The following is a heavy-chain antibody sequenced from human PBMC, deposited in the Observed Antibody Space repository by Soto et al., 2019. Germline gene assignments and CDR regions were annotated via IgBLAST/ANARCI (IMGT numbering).Heavy chain of an antibody. Sequence: SETLSLTCTVSGGSITSSSNYWSWSRQPPGKGLEWIGYIYYSGSTNYNPSLKSRVTISVDTSKNQFSLKLSSVTAADTAVYYCARELNCDSPFDYWGQGTLVTVSS. CDR2: IYYSGST. D-gene: IGHD1-1*01. V-gene: IGHV4-61*01. CDR1: GGSITSSSNY. CDR3: ARELNCDSPFDY. J-gene: IGHJ4*02.